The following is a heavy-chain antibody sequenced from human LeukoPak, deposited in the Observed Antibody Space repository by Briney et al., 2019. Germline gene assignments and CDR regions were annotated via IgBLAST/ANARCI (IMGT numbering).Heavy chain of an antibody. Sequence: GGSLRLSCAASGFTFSSYSMNWVRQAPGKGLEWVSYISSSSSTIYYADSVKGRFTISRDNSKNTLYLQMNSLRAEDTAVYYCARDPLAVAGMDSYFDYWGQGTLVTVSS. CDR2: ISSSSSTI. D-gene: IGHD6-19*01. V-gene: IGHV3-48*01. J-gene: IGHJ4*02. CDR3: ARDPLAVAGMDSYFDY. CDR1: GFTFSSYS.